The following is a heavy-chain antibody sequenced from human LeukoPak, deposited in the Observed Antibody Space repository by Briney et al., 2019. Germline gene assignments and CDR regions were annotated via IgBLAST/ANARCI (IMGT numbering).Heavy chain of an antibody. CDR1: GYSFTSYW. Sequence: GESLKISCKGSGYSFTSYWIGWVRQMPGKGLEWMGIIYPGDSDTRYSPSFQGQVTISADKSISTAYLQWSSLKASDTAMYHCARQRRISQDWFDPWGQGTLVTVSS. CDR2: IYPGDSDT. CDR3: ARQRRISQDWFDP. D-gene: IGHD2-15*01. J-gene: IGHJ5*02. V-gene: IGHV5-51*01.